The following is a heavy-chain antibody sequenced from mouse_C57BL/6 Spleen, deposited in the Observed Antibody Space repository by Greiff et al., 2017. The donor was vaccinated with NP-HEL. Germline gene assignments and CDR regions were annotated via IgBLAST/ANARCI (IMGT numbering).Heavy chain of an antibody. J-gene: IGHJ2*01. CDR2: IHPNSGST. CDR3: ARRDHYYGSSYGDFDY. V-gene: IGHV1-64*01. D-gene: IGHD1-1*01. Sequence: QVQLQQPGAELVKPGASVKLSCKASGYTFTSYWMHWVKQRPGQGLEWIGMIHPNSGSTNYNEKFKSKATLTVDKSSSTVYMQLSSLTSEDSAVYYCARRDHYYGSSYGDFDYWGQGTTLTVSS. CDR1: GYTFTSYW.